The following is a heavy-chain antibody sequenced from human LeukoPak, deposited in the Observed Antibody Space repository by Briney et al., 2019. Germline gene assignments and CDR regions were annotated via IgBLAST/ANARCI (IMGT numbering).Heavy chain of an antibody. D-gene: IGHD3-10*01. Sequence: GASVKVSCKASGYTFTSYGISWVRQAPGQGLEWMGWISAYTGNTNYAQKLQGRVTMITDTPTTTAYMELRSLRSDDTAVYYCARDTTMVRGVHYFDYWGQGTLVTVSS. J-gene: IGHJ4*02. V-gene: IGHV1-18*04. CDR3: ARDTTMVRGVHYFDY. CDR1: GYTFTSYG. CDR2: ISAYTGNT.